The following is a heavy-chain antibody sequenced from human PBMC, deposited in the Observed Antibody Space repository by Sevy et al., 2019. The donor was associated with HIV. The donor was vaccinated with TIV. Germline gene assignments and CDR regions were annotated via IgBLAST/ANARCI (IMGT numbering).Heavy chain of an antibody. CDR3: ARAPPVRSGDDSLNWFDP. CDR2: IYYTGST. D-gene: IGHD5-12*01. CDR1: GGSISTYY. V-gene: IGHV4-59*01. J-gene: IGHJ5*02. Sequence: SETLSLTCTVSGGSISTYYWSWIRQPPGKGLEYIGYIYYTGSTNYKPSLKSRVTISVDTSKNQFSLNLRSVTAVDTAVYYCARAPPVRSGDDSLNWFDPWGQGTLVTVSS.